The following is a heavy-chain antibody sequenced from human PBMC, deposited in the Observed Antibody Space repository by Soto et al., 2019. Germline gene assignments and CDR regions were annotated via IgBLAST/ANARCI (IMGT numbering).Heavy chain of an antibody. CDR3: AKGLSSGWELHAFDI. CDR2: ISGSGGST. CDR1: GFTFSSYA. Sequence: EAQLVESGGGLVQPGRSLRLSCAASGFTFSSYAMSWVRQAPGKGLEWVSAISGSGGSTYYADSVKGRFTISRDNSKNPLYLQMNSVRAEDTAVYYCAKGLSSGWELHAFDIWGQGTMVTVSS. V-gene: IGHV3-23*04. J-gene: IGHJ3*02. D-gene: IGHD6-19*01.